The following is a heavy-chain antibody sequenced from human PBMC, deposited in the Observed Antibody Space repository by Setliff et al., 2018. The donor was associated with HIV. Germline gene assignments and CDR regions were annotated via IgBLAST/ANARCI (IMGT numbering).Heavy chain of an antibody. Sequence: PSETLSLTCTVSGGSISSSSYYWGWIRQPPGKGLEWIGEINHSGSTNYYPSLKSRVTISVDTSKNQFSLKLRSVTAADTAFYYCARGVTHPPPFGAFDIWGLGTLVTVSS. V-gene: IGHV4-39*07. D-gene: IGHD5-18*01. J-gene: IGHJ3*02. CDR1: GGSISSSSYY. CDR3: ARGVTHPPPFGAFDI. CDR2: INHSGST.